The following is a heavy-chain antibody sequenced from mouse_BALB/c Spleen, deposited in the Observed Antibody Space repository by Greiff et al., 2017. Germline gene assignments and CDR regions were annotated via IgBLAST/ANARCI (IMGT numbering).Heavy chain of an antibody. V-gene: IGHV14-3*02. J-gene: IGHJ2*01. CDR3: ARPYGNYYGDFDY. CDR1: GFNIKDTY. Sequence: EVQLQQSGAELVKPGASVKLSCTASGFNIKDTYMHWVKQRPEQGLEWIGRIDPANGNTKYDPKFQGTATITADTSSNTAYLQLSSLTSEDTAVYYCARPYGNYYGDFDYWGQGTTLTVSS. D-gene: IGHD2-1*01. CDR2: IDPANGNT.